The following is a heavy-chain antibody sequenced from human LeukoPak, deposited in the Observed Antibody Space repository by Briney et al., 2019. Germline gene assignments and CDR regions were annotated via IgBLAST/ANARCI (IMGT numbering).Heavy chain of an antibody. J-gene: IGHJ6*03. V-gene: IGHV1-46*01. CDR1: GYTFTSHY. Sequence: ASVKVSCKASGYTFTSHYMHWVRQAPGQGLEWMGLINPSGSSTLYAQKFQGRVTMTRDMSTSTAYMELSRLRSDDTAVYYCARVYCSSTSCYQYYYYYMDVWGKGTTVTVSS. D-gene: IGHD2-2*01. CDR3: ARVYCSSTSCYQYYYYYMDV. CDR2: INPSGSST.